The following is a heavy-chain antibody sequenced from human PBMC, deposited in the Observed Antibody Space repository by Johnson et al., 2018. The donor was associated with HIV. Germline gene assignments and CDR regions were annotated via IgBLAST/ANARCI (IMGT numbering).Heavy chain of an antibody. J-gene: IGHJ3*02. Sequence: VQLVESGGGLVKPGGSLRLSCAASGFTFSDYYMSWIRQAPGKGLEWVSYISSGGNTRYYADSVKGRFTISRDNAKNSLYLHMNSLRAEDTAVYYCARDWVGANAFDIWGQGTMVTVSS. V-gene: IGHV3-11*04. D-gene: IGHD1-26*01. CDR1: GFTFSDYY. CDR3: ARDWVGANAFDI. CDR2: ISSGGNTR.